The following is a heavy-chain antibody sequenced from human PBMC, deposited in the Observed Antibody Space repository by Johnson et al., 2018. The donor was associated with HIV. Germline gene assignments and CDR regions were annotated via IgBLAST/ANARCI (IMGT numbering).Heavy chain of an antibody. CDR2: ISSNGGIK. CDR3: ARVGDGNNKNAFDI. D-gene: IGHD5-24*01. J-gene: IGHJ3*02. V-gene: IGHV3-64*01. CDR1: GFSFSSYG. Sequence: EQLVESGGGLVQPGGSLRLSCAASGFSFSSYGIHWVRQAPGQGLEYVSSISSNGGIKYYTISVKGRFTITRDNSKNTRFLQLGSLRAEDMAVYYCARVGDGNNKNAFDIWGQGTMVTVSS.